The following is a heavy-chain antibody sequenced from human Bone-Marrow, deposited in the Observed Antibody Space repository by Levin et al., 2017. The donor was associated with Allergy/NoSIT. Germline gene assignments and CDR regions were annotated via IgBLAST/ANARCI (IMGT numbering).Heavy chain of an antibody. CDR1: GLTFSRFW. CDR3: ARDVGGAWGV. J-gene: IGHJ4*02. Sequence: GGSLRLSCAASGLTFSRFWMHWVRQVPGKGLVWVSRIDTDGSTTNYADSVKGRFTISRDNAKNTLYLQMNSLRVEDSAVYYCARDVGGAWGVWGQGTLVTVSS. V-gene: IGHV3-74*01. D-gene: IGHD1-26*01. CDR2: IDTDGSTT.